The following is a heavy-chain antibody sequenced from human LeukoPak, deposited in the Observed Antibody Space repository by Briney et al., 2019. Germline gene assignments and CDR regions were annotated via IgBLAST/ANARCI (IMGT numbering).Heavy chain of an antibody. Sequence: SETLSLTCTVSGGSISSSSYYWGWIRQPPGKGLEWIGSIYYSGSTYYNPSLKSRVTISVDTSKNRFSLKLSSVTAADTAVYYCARETHMYCKSNSCYGYFDLWGRGTLVTVSS. CDR2: IYYSGST. CDR1: GGSISSSSYY. J-gene: IGHJ2*01. D-gene: IGHD2-2*01. CDR3: ARETHMYCKSNSCYGYFDL. V-gene: IGHV4-39*02.